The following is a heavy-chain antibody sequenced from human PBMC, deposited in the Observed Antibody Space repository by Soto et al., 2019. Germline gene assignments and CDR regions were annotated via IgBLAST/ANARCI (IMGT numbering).Heavy chain of an antibody. J-gene: IGHJ6*03. Sequence: PGGSLRLSCAVSGFTVSSKYMSWVRQAPGKGLEWVSVIYSGGSTYYADSVKGRFTISRDNSKNTLYLQMNSLRVEDTAVYYCAGWTTEWALGKYYMDVWGKGTTVTVSS. CDR1: GFTVSSKY. CDR2: IYSGGST. V-gene: IGHV3-66*01. D-gene: IGHD1-1*01. CDR3: AGWTTEWALGKYYMDV.